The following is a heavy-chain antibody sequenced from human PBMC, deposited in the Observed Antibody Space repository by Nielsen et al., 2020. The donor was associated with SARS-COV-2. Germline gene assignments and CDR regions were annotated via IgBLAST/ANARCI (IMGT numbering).Heavy chain of an antibody. CDR1: GYTFTSYD. J-gene: IGHJ5*02. V-gene: IGHV1-8*01. D-gene: IGHD3-3*01. CDR3: ARHAKRITIFGVVYDWFDP. Sequence: ASVKVSCKASGYTFTSYDINWVRQATGQGLEWMGWMNPNSGNTGYAQKFQGRVTMTRNTSISTAYMELSSLRSEDTAVYYCARHAKRITIFGVVYDWFDPWGQGTLVTVSS. CDR2: MNPNSGNT.